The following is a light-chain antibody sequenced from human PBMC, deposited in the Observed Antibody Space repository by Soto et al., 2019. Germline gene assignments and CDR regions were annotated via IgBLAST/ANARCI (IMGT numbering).Light chain of an antibody. J-gene: IGLJ1*01. CDR2: QVT. CDR3: SSFTSTTSLYV. Sequence: VLAQPASVSGSPGQSITISCTGTGSDIAGYNYVSWFQQHPGKAPKLMMYQVTIRPSGVSNRFSGAKSGNTASLTISGLQAEDEAEYYCSSFTSTTSLYVFGTGTKVTVL. CDR1: GSDIAGYNY. V-gene: IGLV2-14*01.